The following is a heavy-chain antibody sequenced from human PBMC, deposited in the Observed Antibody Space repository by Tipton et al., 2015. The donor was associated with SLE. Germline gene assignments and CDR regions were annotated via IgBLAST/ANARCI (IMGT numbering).Heavy chain of an antibody. CDR3: ARGLKAWYFDL. J-gene: IGHJ2*01. CDR1: GFTFSNYG. Sequence: SLRLSCAASGFTFSNYGMHWVRQAPGRGLEWVAVIWYDGSYRYYADSVKGRFTISRDNSKNTAYLQMNSLRAEDTAVYHWARGLKAWYFDLWGRGTLVSVAS. V-gene: IGHV3-33*01. CDR2: IWYDGSYR.